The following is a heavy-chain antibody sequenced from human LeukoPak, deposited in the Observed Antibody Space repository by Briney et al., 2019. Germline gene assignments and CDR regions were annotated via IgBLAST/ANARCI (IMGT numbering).Heavy chain of an antibody. J-gene: IGHJ1*01. Sequence: SETLSLTCTVSGDSISSGYYWGWIRQPPGRGLEWIGSIHHSGSTYYNPSLKSRVTMSVDTSKNQFSLKLSSVTAADTAMYYCARDSSSGYYPGLYFQHWGQGTLVTVSS. V-gene: IGHV4-38-2*02. CDR3: ARDSSSGYYPGLYFQH. CDR2: IHHSGST. CDR1: GDSISSGYY. D-gene: IGHD6-19*01.